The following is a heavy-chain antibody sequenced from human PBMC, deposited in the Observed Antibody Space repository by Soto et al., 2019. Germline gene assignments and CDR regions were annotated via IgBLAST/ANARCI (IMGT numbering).Heavy chain of an antibody. J-gene: IGHJ4*02. CDR2: ISGSGGST. CDR1: GFTFSSYA. D-gene: IGHD3-22*01. CDR3: AKSLITMIVVVISPFDY. V-gene: IGHV3-23*01. Sequence: EVQLLESGGGLVQPGGSLRLSCAASGFTFSSYAMSWVRQAPGKGLEWVSAISGSGGSTYYADSVKGRFTISRDNSKNTLYLQMNSLRAEDTAVYYCAKSLITMIVVVISPFDYWGQGTLVTVSS.